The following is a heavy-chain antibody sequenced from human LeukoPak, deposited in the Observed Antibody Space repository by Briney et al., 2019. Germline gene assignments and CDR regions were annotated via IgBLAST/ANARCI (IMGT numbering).Heavy chain of an antibody. CDR2: INPNSGGT. V-gene: IGHV1-2*02. Sequence: ASVKVSCKASGYTFTGYYMRWVRQAPGQGLEWMGWINPNSGGTNYAQKFQGRVTMTRDTSISTAYMELSRLRSDDTAVYYCAREESMVRGVIYYYYGMDVWGQGTTVTVSS. J-gene: IGHJ6*02. CDR3: AREESMVRGVIYYYYGMDV. D-gene: IGHD3-10*01. CDR1: GYTFTGYY.